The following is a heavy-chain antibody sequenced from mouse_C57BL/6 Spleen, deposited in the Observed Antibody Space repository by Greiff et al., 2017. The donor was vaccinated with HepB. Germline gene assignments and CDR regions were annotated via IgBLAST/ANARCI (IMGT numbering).Heavy chain of an antibody. J-gene: IGHJ4*01. CDR2: IDPNSGGT. CDR1: GYSFTSYW. CDR3: ANGYYTLYYYAMDY. Sequence: QVQLQQPGAELVKPGASVKLSCKASGYSFTSYWMHWVKQRPGRGLEWIGRIDPNSGGTKYNEKFKSKATLTVDKPSSTAYMQLSSLTSEDSAVYYCANGYYTLYYYAMDYWGQGTSVTVSS. D-gene: IGHD2-3*01. V-gene: IGHV1-72*01.